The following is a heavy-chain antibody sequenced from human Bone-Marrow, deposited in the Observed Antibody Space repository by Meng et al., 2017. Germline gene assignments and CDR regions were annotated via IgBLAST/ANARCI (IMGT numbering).Heavy chain of an antibody. CDR2: IYYSGTT. V-gene: IGHV4-30-4*01. D-gene: IGHD4-17*01. Sequence: QVQLQESGPGLVKPSQTLSLTCTVSNDSIRSGDSYWSWIRPPPGKGLEWIGFIYYSGTTYYNPSLKSRVTISVDTSKNQFSLNLSSGTAADTAVYYCARDRGGYGDISCWGQGTLVTVSS. CDR1: NDSIRSGDSY. J-gene: IGHJ4*02. CDR3: ARDRGGYGDISC.